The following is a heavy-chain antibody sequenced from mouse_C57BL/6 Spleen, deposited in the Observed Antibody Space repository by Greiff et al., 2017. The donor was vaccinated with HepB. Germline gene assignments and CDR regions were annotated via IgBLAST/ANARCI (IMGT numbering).Heavy chain of an antibody. J-gene: IGHJ2*01. CDR3: ARGRRLRLDY. Sequence: EVMLVESGGGLVKPGGSLKLSCAASGFTFSDYGMHWVRQAPEKGLEWVAYISSGSSTIYYADTVKGRFTISRDNAKNTLFLQMTSLRSEDTAMYYCARGRRLRLDYWGQSTTLTVSS. D-gene: IGHD2-4*01. CDR1: GFTFSDYG. V-gene: IGHV5-17*01. CDR2: ISSGSSTI.